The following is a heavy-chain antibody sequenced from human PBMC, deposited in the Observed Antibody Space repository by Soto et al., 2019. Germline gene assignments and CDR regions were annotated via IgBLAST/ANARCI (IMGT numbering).Heavy chain of an antibody. D-gene: IGHD3-10*01. Sequence: SQTLSLTCAITGDSVSSNIAGWSWVRQSPSRGLEWLGRTYYRSKWYYEYAVSVRGRITINPDTSKNQYSLKLTSVTAADTAIYFCARLVYDTRLNYMYFDFWGQGALVTVSS. V-gene: IGHV6-1*01. CDR3: ARLVYDTRLNYMYFDF. CDR2: TYYRSKWYY. CDR1: GDSVSSNIAG. J-gene: IGHJ4*02.